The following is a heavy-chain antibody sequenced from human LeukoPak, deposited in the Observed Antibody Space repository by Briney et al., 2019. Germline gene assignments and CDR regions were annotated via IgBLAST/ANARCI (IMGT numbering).Heavy chain of an antibody. CDR2: INTNTGNP. J-gene: IGHJ4*02. D-gene: IGHD5-24*01. CDR1: GYTFIDYY. CDR3: ARAHNKRWLQLVYY. Sequence: GASVKVSCKASGYTFIDYYMNWVRQAPGQGLEWMGWINTNTGNPTYAQGFTGRFVFSLDTSVSTAYLQISSLKAEDTAVYYCARAHNKRWLQLVYYWGQGTLVTVSS. V-gene: IGHV7-4-1*02.